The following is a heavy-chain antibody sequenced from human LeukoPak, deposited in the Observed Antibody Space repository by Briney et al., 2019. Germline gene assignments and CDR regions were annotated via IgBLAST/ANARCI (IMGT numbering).Heavy chain of an antibody. Sequence: GGSLRLSCAASGFTFSSCAMHWVRQAPGKGLEWVAVISYDGSNKYYADSVKGRFTISRDNSKNTLYLQMNSLRAEDTAVYYCARDLDYCSGGSCYPEPTFDIWGQGTMVTVSS. CDR3: ARDLDYCSGGSCYPEPTFDI. J-gene: IGHJ3*02. CDR2: ISYDGSNK. V-gene: IGHV3-30-3*01. D-gene: IGHD2-15*01. CDR1: GFTFSSCA.